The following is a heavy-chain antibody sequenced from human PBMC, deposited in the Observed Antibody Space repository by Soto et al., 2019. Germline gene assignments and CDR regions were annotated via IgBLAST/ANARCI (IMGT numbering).Heavy chain of an antibody. CDR1: GFTFSDFY. CDR3: ARDGAVYDFLTGLPGPH. D-gene: IGHD3-9*01. CDR2: ISNTGRTI. J-gene: IGHJ4*02. V-gene: IGHV3-11*01. Sequence: QVQLVESGGGLVKPGGSLRLSCAASGFTFSDFYMSWIRQAPGKGLEWISYISNTGRTIYYGDSVRGRLTISRDNGKNSLYLQMNNLRVEDTAIYYCARDGAVYDFLTGLPGPHWGQGTLVTVSS.